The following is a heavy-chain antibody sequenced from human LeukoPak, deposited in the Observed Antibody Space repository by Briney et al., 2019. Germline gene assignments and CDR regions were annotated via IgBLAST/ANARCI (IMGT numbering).Heavy chain of an antibody. CDR2: IYSGGST. CDR1: GFTVSSNY. J-gene: IGHJ4*02. CDR3: TSRVRKWSGGSYLPYFDY. Sequence: PGGSLRLSCAASGFTVSSNYMSWVRQAPGKGLEWVSVIYSGGSTYYADSVKGRFTISRDNSKNTLYLQTNSLRAEDTAVYYCTSRVRKWSGGSYLPYFDYWGQGTLVTVSS. V-gene: IGHV3-53*01. D-gene: IGHD1-26*01.